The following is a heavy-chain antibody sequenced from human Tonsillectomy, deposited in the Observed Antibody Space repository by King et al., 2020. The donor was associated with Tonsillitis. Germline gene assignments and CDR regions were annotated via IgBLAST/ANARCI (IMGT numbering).Heavy chain of an antibody. CDR1: GGSFSGYS. V-gene: IGHV4-34*01. D-gene: IGHD2-2*01. Sequence: VQLQQWGAGLLKPSETLSLTCAVYGGSFSGYSWSWIRQPPGKGLEWIGEINHSGSTNYNPSLKSRVTMSVDTSKNQFSLKLGSVTAADTAVYYCATSTTYHSPDCSSSSCPNWFDPWGQGTLSPSPQ. CDR3: ATSTTYHSPDCSSSSCPNWFDP. CDR2: INHSGST. J-gene: IGHJ5*02.